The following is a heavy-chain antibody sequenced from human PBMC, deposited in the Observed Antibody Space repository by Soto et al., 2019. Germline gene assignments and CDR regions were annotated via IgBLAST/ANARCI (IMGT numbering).Heavy chain of an antibody. Sequence: EVQLLESGGGLVQPGGSLRLSCAASGFTFSNYAMTWVRQAPGKGLEWVSVITGSGGGTYFADSVKGRFTISRDNSKNTVYPQMNSLRAEDTAVYYCAKRPLTAAGFDYWGQGTLVTVSS. CDR3: AKRPLTAAGFDY. D-gene: IGHD6-13*01. V-gene: IGHV3-23*01. CDR2: ITGSGGGT. J-gene: IGHJ4*02. CDR1: GFTFSNYA.